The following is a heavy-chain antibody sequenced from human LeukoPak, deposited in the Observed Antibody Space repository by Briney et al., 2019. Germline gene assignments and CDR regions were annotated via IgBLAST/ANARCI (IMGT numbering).Heavy chain of an antibody. CDR2: ISRSSRTI. CDR1: GFTFSNHS. J-gene: IGHJ4*02. V-gene: IGHV3-48*01. CDR3: ARERIPGYFDY. Sequence: GGSLRLSCAASGFTFSNHSMDWVRQAPGKGLEWVSYISRSSRTIYYADSVKGRFAISRDNGKNSLYLQMKSLRAEDTAVYYCARERIPGYFDYWGQGSLVTVSS.